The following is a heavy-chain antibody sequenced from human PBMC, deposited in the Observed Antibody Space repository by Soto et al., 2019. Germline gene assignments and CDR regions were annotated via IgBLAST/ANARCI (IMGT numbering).Heavy chain of an antibody. CDR3: ADSYASGTMTLDP. CDR1: GFRVSDVW. V-gene: IGHV3-15*07. J-gene: IGHJ5*02. D-gene: IGHD3-10*01. CDR2: IKSKSDGGTI. Sequence: EVQLLESGGGLVRPGGSLRLSCAVSGFRVSDVWLNWVRQTPGKGLEWVGRIKSKSDGGTIDYAAPVKGRFIISRDDSQTTLYLQMNSLKTEDTAVYYCADSYASGTMTLDPWGPGTLVTVSS.